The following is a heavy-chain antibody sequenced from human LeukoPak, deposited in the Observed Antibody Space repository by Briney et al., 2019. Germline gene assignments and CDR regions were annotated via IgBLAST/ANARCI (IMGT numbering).Heavy chain of an antibody. J-gene: IGHJ5*02. CDR1: GFTFDDYA. CDR2: ISWNSGSI. Sequence: GRSLRLSCAASGFTFDDYAMHWVRQAPGKGLEWVSGISWNSGSIGYADSVKGRFTISRDNAKNSLYLQMNSLRAEDTALYYCAKDYGGSRLNWFDPWGQGTLVTVSS. CDR3: AKDYGGSRLNWFDP. V-gene: IGHV3-9*01. D-gene: IGHD2-21*01.